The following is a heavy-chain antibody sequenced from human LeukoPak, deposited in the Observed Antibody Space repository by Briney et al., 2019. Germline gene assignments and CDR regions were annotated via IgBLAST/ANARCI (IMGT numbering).Heavy chain of an antibody. CDR2: IYYSGST. CDR1: GGSISSYY. CDR3: ARDRACSNGVCSYFDY. J-gene: IGHJ4*02. V-gene: IGHV4-59*08. Sequence: SETLSVTCTVSGGSISSYYWSWIRQPPGKGLEWIGYIYYSGSTNYNPSLKSRVTISVDTSKNQFSLKLSSVTAADTAVYYCARDRACSNGVCSYFDYWGQGTVVTVSS. D-gene: IGHD2-8*01.